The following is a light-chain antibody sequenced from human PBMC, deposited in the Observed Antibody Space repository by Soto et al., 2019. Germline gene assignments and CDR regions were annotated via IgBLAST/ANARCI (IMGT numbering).Light chain of an antibody. J-gene: IGKJ1*01. CDR1: QSIISY. CDR3: QQSFSLPPT. V-gene: IGKV1-39*01. Sequence: DIQMTQSPSSLSASVGDTVTITCRASQSIISYLNWYQQKPGKAPNLLIYTAFTLQSGVPSRFSGSASGTECTLTISSVQPEDFANYYCQQSFSLPPTFGQGTRVAIK. CDR2: TAF.